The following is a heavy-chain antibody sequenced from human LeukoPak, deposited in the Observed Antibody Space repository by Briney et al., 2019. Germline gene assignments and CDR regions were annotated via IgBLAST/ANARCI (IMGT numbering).Heavy chain of an antibody. Sequence: ASVEVSCKVSGYTLTELSMHWVRQAPGKGLEWMGGFDPEDGETIYAQKFQGRVTMTEDTSTDTAYMELSSLRSEDTAVYYCATDLFCSSTSCYGYFDYWGQGTLVTVSS. J-gene: IGHJ4*02. CDR1: GYTLTELS. V-gene: IGHV1-24*01. CDR2: FDPEDGET. CDR3: ATDLFCSSTSCYGYFDY. D-gene: IGHD2-2*01.